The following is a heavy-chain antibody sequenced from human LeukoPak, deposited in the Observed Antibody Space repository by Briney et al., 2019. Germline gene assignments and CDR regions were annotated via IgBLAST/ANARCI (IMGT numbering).Heavy chain of an antibody. J-gene: IGHJ5*02. CDR3: VREAGYCASVCLKSNWFDP. D-gene: IGHD2-21*02. V-gene: IGHV3-23*01. Sequence: GGSLRLSCAASGFPFSSHAMSWVRQPPGKELEWVSAISNGKTYYADSVRGRFTISRDDSKNTVSLQMNSLRDEDTALYYCVREAGYCASVCLKSNWFDPWGQGTLVTVSS. CDR1: GFPFSSHA. CDR2: ISNGKT.